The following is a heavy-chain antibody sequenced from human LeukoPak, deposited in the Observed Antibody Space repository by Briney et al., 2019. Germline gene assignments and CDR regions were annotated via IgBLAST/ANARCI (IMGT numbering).Heavy chain of an antibody. J-gene: IGHJ4*02. CDR3: AKWGDYDVLTGYYVSDY. Sequence: GASLRLSCAASGFTFSNYAMSWVRQAPGKGLEGVSAIPGSGGNTYYADSVKGRFTISRDNSKNTVFLQMNSLRAEDTAVYYCAKWGDYDVLTGYYVSDYWGQGTLVTVSS. D-gene: IGHD3-9*01. V-gene: IGHV3-23*01. CDR2: IPGSGGNT. CDR1: GFTFSNYA.